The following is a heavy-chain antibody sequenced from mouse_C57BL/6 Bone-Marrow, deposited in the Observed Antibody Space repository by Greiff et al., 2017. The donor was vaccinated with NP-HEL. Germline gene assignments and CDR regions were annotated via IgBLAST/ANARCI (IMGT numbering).Heavy chain of an antibody. CDR3: SAYYYGSSYWYFDV. Sequence: QVQLQQPGAELVKPGASVKLSCKASGYTFTSYWMHWVKQRPGRGLEWIGRIDNNRCGTKYNEKFKSKATLTVDKPSSTSYMQLSSLTAEDSAVYYCSAYYYGSSYWYFDVWGTGTTVTFSS. D-gene: IGHD1-1*01. CDR1: GYTFTSYW. CDR2: IDNNRCGT. V-gene: IGHV1-72*01. J-gene: IGHJ1*03.